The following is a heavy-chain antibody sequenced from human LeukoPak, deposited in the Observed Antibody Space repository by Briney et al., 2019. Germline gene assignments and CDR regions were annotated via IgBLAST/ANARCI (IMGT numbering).Heavy chain of an antibody. J-gene: IGHJ4*02. V-gene: IGHV5-51*01. CDR1: GYSFTSYW. Sequence: MSGESLQISCKGSGYSFTSYWIGWVRQLPGKGLEWMGIIYPGDSDTRYSPSFQGQVTISADKSISTAYLQWSSLKASDTAMYYCARLSSWYYFDYWGQGTLVIVSS. CDR3: ARLSSWYYFDY. D-gene: IGHD6-13*01. CDR2: IYPGDSDT.